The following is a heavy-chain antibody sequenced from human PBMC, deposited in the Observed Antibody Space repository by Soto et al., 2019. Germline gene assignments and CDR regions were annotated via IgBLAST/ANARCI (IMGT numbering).Heavy chain of an antibody. Sequence: SETLSLTCTVSVGSISSYYWSCIRQPPGKGLEWIGYIYYSGSTNYNPSLKSRVTISVDTSKNQFSLKLSSVTAADTAVYYCARGRTEAFDYWGPGTLVTLSS. V-gene: IGHV4-59*01. CDR3: ARGRTEAFDY. CDR2: IYYSGST. CDR1: VGSISSYY. J-gene: IGHJ4*02.